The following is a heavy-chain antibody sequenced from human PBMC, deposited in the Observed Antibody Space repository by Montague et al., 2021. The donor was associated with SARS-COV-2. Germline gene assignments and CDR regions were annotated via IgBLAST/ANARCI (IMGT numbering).Heavy chain of an antibody. V-gene: IGHV3-30*04. D-gene: IGHD5-12*01. CDR3: ARDWDGYDLDYGMDV. J-gene: IGHJ6*02. Sequence: SLRLSCAASGFTFSSYAMHWVRQAPGKGLEWVAVISYDVSNKYYXDSXKGLFTISRDNSKNTLYLQMNSLRAEDTAVYYCARDWDGYDLDYGMDVWGQGTTVTVSS. CDR1: GFTFSSYA. CDR2: ISYDVSNK.